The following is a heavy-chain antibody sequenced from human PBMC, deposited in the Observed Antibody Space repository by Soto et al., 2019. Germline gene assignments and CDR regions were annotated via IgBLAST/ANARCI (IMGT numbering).Heavy chain of an antibody. J-gene: IGHJ4*02. CDR3: ARDINYYGSGSSAIDY. D-gene: IGHD3-10*01. Sequence: VQLLESGGGLVQPGGSLRLSCAASGFTFSSYAMSWVRQAPGKGLEWVAVIWYDGTNRHYADSVKGRFTISRDNSEDRLYLQMNSLRVEDTAVYYCARDINYYGSGSSAIDYWGQGTLVTVSS. V-gene: IGHV3-33*08. CDR1: GFTFSSYA. CDR2: IWYDGTNR.